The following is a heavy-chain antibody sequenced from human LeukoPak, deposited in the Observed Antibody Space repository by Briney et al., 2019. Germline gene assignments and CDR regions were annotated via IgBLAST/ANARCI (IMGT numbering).Heavy chain of an antibody. CDR1: GYTFTSYG. V-gene: IGHV1-69*05. CDR2: IIPIFGTA. D-gene: IGHD6-6*01. CDR3: ARRGLDSSSSFDY. J-gene: IGHJ4*02. Sequence: EASVKVSCKASGYTFTSYGISWVRQAPGQGLEWMGGIIPIFGTANYAQKFQGRVTITTDESTSTAYMELRSLRSEDTAVYYCARRGLDSSSSFDYWGQGTLVTVSS.